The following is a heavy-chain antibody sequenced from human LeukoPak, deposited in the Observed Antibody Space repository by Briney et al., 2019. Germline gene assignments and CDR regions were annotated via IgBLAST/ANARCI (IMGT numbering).Heavy chain of an antibody. J-gene: IGHJ5*02. V-gene: IGHV3-74*01. Sequence: GGSLRLSCAASGYTFSTYWMHGVPHAPGKGLVWVSHINSDGSSTSYADSARGRSTTSRDNAKNTLYLQMNTLRAEDTAVYYCARGRYYDFWGGSDWLDPWGQGTLVTVSS. CDR2: INSDGSST. CDR1: GYTFSTYW. D-gene: IGHD3-3*01. CDR3: ARGRYYDFWGGSDWLDP.